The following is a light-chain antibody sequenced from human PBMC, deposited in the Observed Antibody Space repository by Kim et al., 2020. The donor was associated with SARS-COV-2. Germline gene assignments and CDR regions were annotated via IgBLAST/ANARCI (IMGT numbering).Light chain of an antibody. CDR3: SSYAGSNNVV. CDR2: EVS. CDR1: SSDFGGYNY. J-gene: IGLJ2*01. V-gene: IGLV2-8*01. Sequence: GQSVTISCTGTSSDFGGYNYVSWYQQHPGKAPKLMIYEVSKRPSGVPARFSGSKSGNTASLTVSGLQAEDEADYYCSSYAGSNNVVFGGGTQLTVL.